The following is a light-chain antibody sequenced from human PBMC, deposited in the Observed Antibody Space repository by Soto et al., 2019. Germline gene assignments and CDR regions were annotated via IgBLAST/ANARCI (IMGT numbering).Light chain of an antibody. Sequence: EIVMTQSPATLSVSPGESATLSCRASQSVSSNLAWHQQKPGQAPRLLISDASSRATGISDRFSGSGSGTDFTLTISRLEPEDFAMYYCQQYAASPITFGQGTRLEIK. J-gene: IGKJ5*01. CDR1: QSVSSN. V-gene: IGKV3-20*01. CDR2: DAS. CDR3: QQYAASPIT.